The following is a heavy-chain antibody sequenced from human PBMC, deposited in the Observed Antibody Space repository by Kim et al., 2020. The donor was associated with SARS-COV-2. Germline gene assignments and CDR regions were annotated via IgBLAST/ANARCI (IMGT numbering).Heavy chain of an antibody. D-gene: IGHD6-13*01. CDR1: GDSVSSNTAA. CDR2: TYYRSKWYN. Sequence: QTLSLTCAISGDSVSSNTAAWNWIRQSPSRGLEWLGRTYYRSKWYNDYAVSVKSRITINPDTSKNQFSLQLNSVTPEDTAVYYCAGDRAHTGIAAAGKYYYYYYGMDVWGQGTTVTVSS. J-gene: IGHJ6*02. CDR3: AGDRAHTGIAAAGKYYYYYYGMDV. V-gene: IGHV6-1*01.